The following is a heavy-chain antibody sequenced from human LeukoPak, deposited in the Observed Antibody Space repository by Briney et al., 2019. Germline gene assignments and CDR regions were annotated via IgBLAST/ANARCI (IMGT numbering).Heavy chain of an antibody. CDR2: IYYSGST. Sequence: SETLSLTCTVSGGSISSYYWSWIRQPPGKGLEWIGYIYYSGSTNYNPSLKSRVTISVDTSKNQFSLKLSSVTAADTAVYYCARDRYDPYDFLLSSSEAFDIWGQGTMVTVSS. D-gene: IGHD3-3*01. V-gene: IGHV4-59*12. CDR3: ARDRYDPYDFLLSSSEAFDI. CDR1: GGSISSYY. J-gene: IGHJ3*02.